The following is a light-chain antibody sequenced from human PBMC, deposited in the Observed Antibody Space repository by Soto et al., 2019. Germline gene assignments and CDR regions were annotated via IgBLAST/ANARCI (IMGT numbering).Light chain of an antibody. Sequence: DIVMTQSPLSLPVTPGEPASISCRSSQSLLHSNGYTYFDWYLQKPGQSPHLLIYLGSNRASGVPDRFSGSGSGTDFTLKISRVEAEDVGVYYCMQGLQIPHTFGQGTKLEIK. CDR2: LGS. J-gene: IGKJ2*01. V-gene: IGKV2-28*01. CDR1: QSLLHSNGYTY. CDR3: MQGLQIPHT.